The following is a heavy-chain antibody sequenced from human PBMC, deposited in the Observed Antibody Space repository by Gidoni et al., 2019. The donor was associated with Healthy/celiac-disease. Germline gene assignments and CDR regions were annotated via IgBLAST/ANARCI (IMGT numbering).Heavy chain of an antibody. CDR1: GFTFRRYA. CDR3: AKGARSIAVAGNDY. J-gene: IGHJ4*02. CDR2: ISGSGGST. V-gene: IGHV3-23*01. D-gene: IGHD6-19*01. Sequence: EVQLLESGGGLVQPGGSLRLPCAASGFTFRRYAMRWVRQAPGKGVEWVSAISGSGGSTYYADSVKGRFTISRDNSKNTLYLQMNSLRAEDTAVYYCAKGARSIAVAGNDYWGQGTLVTVSS.